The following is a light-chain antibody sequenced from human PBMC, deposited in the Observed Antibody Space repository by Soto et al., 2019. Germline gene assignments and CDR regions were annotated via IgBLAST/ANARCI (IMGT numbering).Light chain of an antibody. V-gene: IGKV1-12*01. CDR2: AAS. CDR3: QQGSSFPLT. CDR1: QGSSSW. Sequence: DIQMTQSPSSVSASVGDRVTITCRASQGSSSWLAWYQQKPGKALKLLISAASSLQSGVPSRFSDSGSGTDFTLTISSLRPEDFATYYCQQGSSFPLTFGGGTQVEMK. J-gene: IGKJ4*01.